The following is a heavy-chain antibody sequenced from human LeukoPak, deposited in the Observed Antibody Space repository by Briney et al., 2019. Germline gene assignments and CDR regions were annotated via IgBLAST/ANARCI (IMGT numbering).Heavy chain of an antibody. D-gene: IGHD3-22*01. J-gene: IGHJ4*02. CDR1: GFTFSSYA. Sequence: GGSLRLSCAASGFTFSSYAMSWVRQAPGKGLEWVSAISGSGGSTYYADSVKGRFTISRDNSKNTLYLQMNSLRAEDTAVYYCAKVPYYYDSSGYSLSPFDYWGQGTLVTVSS. CDR3: AKVPYYYDSSGYSLSPFDY. V-gene: IGHV3-23*01. CDR2: ISGSGGST.